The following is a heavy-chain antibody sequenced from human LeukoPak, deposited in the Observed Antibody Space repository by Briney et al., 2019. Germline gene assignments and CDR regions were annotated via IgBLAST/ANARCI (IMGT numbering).Heavy chain of an antibody. CDR2: IRSKAYGGTT. D-gene: IGHD2-2*01. V-gene: IGHV3-49*04. J-gene: IGHJ4*02. Sequence: GGSLRLSCTASGFTFGDYAMNWVRQAPGKGLEWVGFIRSKAYGGTTEYAASVKGRFTISRDDSKSTAYLQMDGLKTDDTAVYYCTRWITRSSLDYWGQGTLVTVSS. CDR1: GFTFGDYA. CDR3: TRWITRSSLDY.